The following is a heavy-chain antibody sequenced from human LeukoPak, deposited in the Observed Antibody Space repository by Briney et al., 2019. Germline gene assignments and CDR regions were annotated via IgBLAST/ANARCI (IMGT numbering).Heavy chain of an antibody. J-gene: IGHJ4*02. CDR2: IKKDGSEK. CDR1: GFSFSSFW. V-gene: IGHV3-7*03. Sequence: PGGSLRLSCATSGFSFSSFWMSWVRQAPGKGLEWVANIKKDGSEKYYVDSVKGRFTISRDNSKNTLYLQMNSLRAEDTAVYYCAKDVVVVVAATFDYWGQGTLATVSS. D-gene: IGHD2-15*01. CDR3: AKDVVVVVAATFDY.